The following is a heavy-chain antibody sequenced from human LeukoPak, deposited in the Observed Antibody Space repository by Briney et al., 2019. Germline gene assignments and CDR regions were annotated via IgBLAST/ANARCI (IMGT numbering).Heavy chain of an antibody. CDR2: ISLSGSTI. J-gene: IGHJ5*01. V-gene: IGHV3-48*03. CDR3: TRVKWFDS. CDR1: GFTFSSCA. Sequence: GGSLRLSCAASGFTFSSCAMSWVRQAPGKGLEWVSYISLSGSTIYYADSVKGRFTISRDNAKNSLYLQMNSLRVEDTAVYYCTRVKWFDSWGQGTLVTVSS.